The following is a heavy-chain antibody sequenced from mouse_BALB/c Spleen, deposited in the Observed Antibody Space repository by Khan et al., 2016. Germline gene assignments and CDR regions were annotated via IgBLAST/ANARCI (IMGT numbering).Heavy chain of an antibody. CDR3: ARSYGYGGFAY. V-gene: IGHV3-2*02. CDR2: ISYSGST. CDR1: GYSITSDYA. J-gene: IGHJ3*01. D-gene: IGHD2-2*01. Sequence: EVQLQEPGPGLVKPSQSLSLTCTVTGYSITSDYAWNWIRQFPGNKLEWMGYISYSGSTSYNPSLKSRISITRDTSKNQFFLQLNSVTTEDTATYYCARSYGYGGFAYWGQGTLVTVSA.